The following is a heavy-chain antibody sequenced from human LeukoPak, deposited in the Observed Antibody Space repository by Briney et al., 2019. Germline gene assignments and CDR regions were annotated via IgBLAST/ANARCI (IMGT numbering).Heavy chain of an antibody. CDR1: GGAISASNY. Sequence: SETLSLTCTVSGGAISASNYWGWIRQPPGKGLEWIGTIDYSVRTSYNPSLKSRVSISVDMSKNQFSLKLSFVTVADTAVYYCARGAWWLQSVDLWGQGTLVTVSS. CDR3: ARGAWWLQSVDL. CDR2: IDYSVRT. V-gene: IGHV4-39*07. J-gene: IGHJ5*02. D-gene: IGHD5-12*01.